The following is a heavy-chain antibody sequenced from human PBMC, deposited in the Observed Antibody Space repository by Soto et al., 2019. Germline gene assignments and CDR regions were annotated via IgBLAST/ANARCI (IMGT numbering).Heavy chain of an antibody. CDR1: GGSISSSSYY. CDR2: IYYSGST. J-gene: IGHJ4*02. Sequence: PSETLSLTCTVSGGSISSSSYYWGWIRQPPGKGLEWIANIYYSGSTSYNPSLKSRVTISVDTSKNQFSLKLSSVTAADTAVYYCARLRGGTVKNFDYWGQGTLVTVSS. D-gene: IGHD1-1*01. CDR3: ARLRGGTVKNFDY. V-gene: IGHV4-39*01.